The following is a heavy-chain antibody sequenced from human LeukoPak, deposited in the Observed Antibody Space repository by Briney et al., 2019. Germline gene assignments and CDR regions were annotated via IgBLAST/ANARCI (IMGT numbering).Heavy chain of an antibody. CDR2: ISGSGDTA. D-gene: IGHD3-22*01. Sequence: GGSLRLSCAASGFTFSIYEINWVRQAPGKGLEWISYISGSGDTAYYADSVKGRFTMSRDNARNSLFLQMNSLGAEDTAVYYCTRVGQSYSSSGQALDHWGQGTLVTVSS. CDR1: GFTFSIYE. J-gene: IGHJ4*02. CDR3: TRVGQSYSSSGQALDH. V-gene: IGHV3-48*03.